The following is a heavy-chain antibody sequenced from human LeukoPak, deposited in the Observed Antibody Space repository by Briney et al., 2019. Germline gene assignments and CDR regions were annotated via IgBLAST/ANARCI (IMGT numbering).Heavy chain of an antibody. J-gene: IGHJ4*02. CDR2: IKQDGSEK. CDR3: ARDLYTDSGDDY. V-gene: IGHV3-7*01. D-gene: IGHD1-26*01. Sequence: PGGSLRLSCAASGFTFSSCGMHWVRQAPGKGLEWVANIKQDGSEKYYVDSVKGRFTISRDNAKNSLYLQMNSLRAEDTAVYYCARDLYTDSGDDYWGQGTLVTVSS. CDR1: GFTFSSCG.